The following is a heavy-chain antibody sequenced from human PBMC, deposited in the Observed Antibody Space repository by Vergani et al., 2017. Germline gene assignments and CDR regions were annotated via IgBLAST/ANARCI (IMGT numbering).Heavy chain of an antibody. CDR1: GYTFTSYG. Sequence: QVQLVQSGAEVKKPGASVKVSCKASGYTFTSYGISWVRQAPGQGLEWMGWISAYNSNTNYAQKLQGRVTMTTDTSTSTAYMELRSLKADDTAVYYCARIESQLRAAYYYGMDVWGQGTTVTVSS. D-gene: IGHD1-1*01. CDR3: ARIESQLRAAYYYGMDV. V-gene: IGHV1-18*04. J-gene: IGHJ6*02. CDR2: ISAYNSNT.